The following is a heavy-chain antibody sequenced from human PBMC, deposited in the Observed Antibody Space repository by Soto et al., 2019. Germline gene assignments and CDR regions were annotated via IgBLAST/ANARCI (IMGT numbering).Heavy chain of an antibody. CDR1: GFALSSYA. CDR2: ISSSSTFK. D-gene: IGHD3-10*01. V-gene: IGHV3-21*01. Sequence: EVQLVESGGGLVKPGESLRLSCTVSGFALSSYAMTWVRQAPGKGLEWLASISSSSTFKYYGDSVKGRFIISRDNAKNSLYLQMNSLRVEDTAMYFCTTAEFEVDYWGQGTLVTVSS. J-gene: IGHJ4*02. CDR3: TTAEFEVDY.